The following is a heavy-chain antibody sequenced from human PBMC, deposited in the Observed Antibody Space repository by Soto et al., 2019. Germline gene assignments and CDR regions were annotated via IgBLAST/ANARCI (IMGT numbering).Heavy chain of an antibody. D-gene: IGHD3-16*02. V-gene: IGHV2-5*02. J-gene: IGHJ4*02. CDR2: IYWDDDK. CDR1: GFSLSTSGVG. CDR3: AHSHPRRQYFYVWGSYRYTPHFDY. Sequence: SGPTLVNPTPALTLTCTFSGFSLSTSGVGVGWIRQPPGKALEWLALIYWDDDKRYSPSLKSRLTITKDTSKNQVVLTMTNIDPVDSATYYCAHSHPRRQYFYVWGSYRYTPHFDYWGQGTLVPVSS.